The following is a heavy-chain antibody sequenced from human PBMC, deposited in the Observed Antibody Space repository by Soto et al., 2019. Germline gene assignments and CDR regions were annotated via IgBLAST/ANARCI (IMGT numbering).Heavy chain of an antibody. CDR2: IDWRDNK. Sequence: GSGPTLVNPTQTLTLTCTFSGFSLTTSRMCLTWIRQPPGKALEWLALIDWRDNKYYTTSLKTRLTLSKDTSKNQVVLTLTNMDPVDTGTYYCARIVKGGTFDWLQIDCWGQGTLVTVSS. V-gene: IGHV2-70*01. CDR3: ARIVKGGTFDWLQIDC. CDR1: GFSLTTSRMC. D-gene: IGHD3-9*01. J-gene: IGHJ4*02.